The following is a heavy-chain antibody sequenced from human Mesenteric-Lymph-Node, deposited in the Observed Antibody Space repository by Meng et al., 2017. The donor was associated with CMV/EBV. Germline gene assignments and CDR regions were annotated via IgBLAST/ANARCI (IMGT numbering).Heavy chain of an antibody. J-gene: IGHJ4*02. CDR1: GDSVSSNSGA. CDR2: TDYRSKWYI. V-gene: IGHV6-1*01. D-gene: IGHD5-18*01. CDR3: LRDTAVVKGAFDY. Sequence: GDSVSSNSGAWNWIRQSPSRGLEWLGRTDYRSKWYIDYAVSVKSRITINPDTSKNQFSLQLNSVTPEDTAVYYCLRDTAVVKGAFDYWGQGTLVTVSS.